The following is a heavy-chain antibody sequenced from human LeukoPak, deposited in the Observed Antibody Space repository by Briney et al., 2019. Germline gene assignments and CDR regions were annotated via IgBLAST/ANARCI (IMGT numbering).Heavy chain of an antibody. CDR1: GGTFSSYV. V-gene: IGHV1-69*04. CDR2: IIPILGIA. J-gene: IGHJ6*02. Sequence: ASVKVSCKASGGTFSSYVISWVRQAPGQGLEWMGRIIPILGIANYAQKFQGRVTITADKSTSTAYMELSSLRSEDTAVYYCARHSIVVVPAANDYYYGMDVWGQGTTVTVSS. D-gene: IGHD2-2*01. CDR3: ARHSIVVVPAANDYYYGMDV.